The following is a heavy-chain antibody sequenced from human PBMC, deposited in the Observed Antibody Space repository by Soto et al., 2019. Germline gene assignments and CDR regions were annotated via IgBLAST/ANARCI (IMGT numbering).Heavy chain of an antibody. V-gene: IGHV4-34*10. J-gene: IGHJ5*02. D-gene: IGHD3-3*01. Sequence: SETLSHTCAFYGGSDNVYYCDWIRHPPGKGLEGDGENNQSGATHYKPSPKSPITMLGAQAKNQFTLSFSSVTAADTAIYYCATRITVFGLLIPPFDPWGQGTQVTVSS. CDR2: NNQSGAT. CDR3: ATRITVFGLLIPPFDP. CDR1: GGSDNVYY.